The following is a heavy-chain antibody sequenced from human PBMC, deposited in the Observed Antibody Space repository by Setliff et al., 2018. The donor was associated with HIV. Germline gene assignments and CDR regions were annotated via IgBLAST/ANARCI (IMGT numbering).Heavy chain of an antibody. J-gene: IGHJ4*02. CDR2: IHWDDDK. V-gene: IGHV2-5*02. CDR3: ARRLGDYYDSSGPYDY. D-gene: IGHD3-22*01. Sequence: SGPTLVNPTETLTLTCILSGFSVSSGGVGVGWIRQAPGKALEWLALIHWDDDKGYSPSLKSRLTITKDTSKNQVVLTMTDMSPVDTATYFCARRLGDYYDSSGPYDYWGQGTLVTVSS. CDR1: GFSVSSGGVG.